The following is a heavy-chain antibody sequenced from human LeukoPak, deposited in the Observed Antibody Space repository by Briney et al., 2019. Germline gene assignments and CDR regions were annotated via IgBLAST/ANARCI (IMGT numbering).Heavy chain of an antibody. CDR3: ARAGASASGSPDAFDI. Sequence: PGGSLRLSCAASGFTFSSYSMNWVRQAPGKGLEWVLSISSSSSYIYYADSVKGRFTISRDSAKNSLYLQMNSLRAEDTAVYYCARAGASASGSPDAFDIWGQGTMVTVSS. CDR1: GFTFSSYS. D-gene: IGHD1-26*01. J-gene: IGHJ3*02. V-gene: IGHV3-21*01. CDR2: ISSSSSYI.